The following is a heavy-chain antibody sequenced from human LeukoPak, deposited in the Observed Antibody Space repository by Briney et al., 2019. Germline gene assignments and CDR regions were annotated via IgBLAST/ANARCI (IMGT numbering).Heavy chain of an antibody. CDR3: ARVNYNNCEVDWFDP. CDR1: GASIRSHY. J-gene: IGHJ5*02. Sequence: SETLSLTCTVSGASIRSHYWSWIRQTPGKGLEYIGYIYYTGSTNYNPSLKSRLSISVDTSKNQFSLRLSSVTAADTAVYYCARVNYNNCEVDWFDPWGQGTLVTVSS. V-gene: IGHV4-59*11. CDR2: IYYTGST. D-gene: IGHD4-11*01.